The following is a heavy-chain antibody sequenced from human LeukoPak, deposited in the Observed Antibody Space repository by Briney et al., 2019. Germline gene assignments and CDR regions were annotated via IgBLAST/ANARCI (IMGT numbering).Heavy chain of an antibody. D-gene: IGHD1-26*01. V-gene: IGHV3-53*05. CDR2: IYSGGSK. Sequence: GGSLRLSCAASGFTVSSNYMSWVRQAPGKGLEWVSVIYSGGSKYYADSVKGRFTISRDNSKNMLYLQMNSMRVEDTAVYYCARDGSGGSYFGCDDWGQGTLVTVSS. CDR1: GFTVSSNY. CDR3: ARDGSGGSYFGCDD. J-gene: IGHJ4*02.